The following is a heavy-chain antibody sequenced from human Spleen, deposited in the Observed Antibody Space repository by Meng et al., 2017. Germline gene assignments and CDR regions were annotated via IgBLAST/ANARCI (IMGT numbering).Heavy chain of an antibody. CDR1: GFTFSSYW. CDR3: AKLSGFGADAFDI. V-gene: IGHV3-7*03. Sequence: GESLKISCAASGFTFSSYWMSWVRQAPGKGLEWVANIKQDGSEKYYVDSVKGRFTISRDNAKNSLYLQMNSLRAEDMAFYYCAKLSGFGADAFDIWGQGTMVTVSS. J-gene: IGHJ3*02. D-gene: IGHD3-10*01. CDR2: IKQDGSEK.